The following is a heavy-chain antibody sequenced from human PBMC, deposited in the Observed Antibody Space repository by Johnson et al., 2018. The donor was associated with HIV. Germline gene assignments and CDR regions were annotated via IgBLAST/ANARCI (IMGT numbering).Heavy chain of an antibody. J-gene: IGHJ3*02. Sequence: QVQLVESGGGVVQPGRSLRLSCAVSGFTFSSYAMHWVRQAPGKGLEWVAFIPKDGMYEYYADSVKGRSTISRDNSKITLYLQMNSLRAEDTAVYYCAREGYSYDSSGYYSPFDIWGQGTMVTVSS. V-gene: IGHV3-30*04. CDR2: IPKDGMYE. D-gene: IGHD3-22*01. CDR3: AREGYSYDSSGYYSPFDI. CDR1: GFTFSSYA.